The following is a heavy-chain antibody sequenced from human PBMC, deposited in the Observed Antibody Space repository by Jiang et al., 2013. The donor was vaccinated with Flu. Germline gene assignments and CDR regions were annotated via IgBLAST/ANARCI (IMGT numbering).Heavy chain of an antibody. CDR1: GFTFTSYV. Sequence: ESGGGLVQPGGSLRLSCAVSGFTFTSYVMSWVRQAPGKGLEWVSSISGSGSRTYYADSVKGRFTISRDNSKNTLSLQMNTLRVEDTAVYYCAKDPFPGADSPYYFDYWGQGALVTVSS. D-gene: IGHD2-21*02. CDR3: AKDPFPGADSPYYFDY. J-gene: IGHJ4*02. V-gene: IGHV3-23*01. CDR2: ISGSGSRT.